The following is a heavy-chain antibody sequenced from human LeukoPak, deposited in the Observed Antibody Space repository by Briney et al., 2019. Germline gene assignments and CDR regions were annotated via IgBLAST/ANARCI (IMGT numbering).Heavy chain of an antibody. CDR3: ASQRSGYYFDY. CDR1: GGSISSYY. J-gene: IGHJ4*02. D-gene: IGHD5-12*01. Sequence: PSETLSLTCTVSGGSISSYYWSWIRQPPGKGLEWVGYIYYSWSTNYNTSLKSQVTISVDTSKNQFSLKLSSVTAADTAVYYCASQRSGYYFDYWGQGTLVTVSS. V-gene: IGHV4-59*08. CDR2: IYYSWST.